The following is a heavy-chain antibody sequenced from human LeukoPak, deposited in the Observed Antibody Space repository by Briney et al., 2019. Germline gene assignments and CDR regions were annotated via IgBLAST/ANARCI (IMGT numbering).Heavy chain of an antibody. D-gene: IGHD6-19*01. Sequence: GGSLRLSCAASGFTFSSYSMNWVRQAPGKGLEWVSSISSSSSSIYYADSVKGRFTISRDNAKNSLYLQMNSLRAEDTAVYYCARTYSSGWYNWFDPWGQGTLVTVSS. V-gene: IGHV3-21*01. CDR2: ISSSSSSI. CDR1: GFTFSSYS. CDR3: ARTYSSGWYNWFDP. J-gene: IGHJ5*02.